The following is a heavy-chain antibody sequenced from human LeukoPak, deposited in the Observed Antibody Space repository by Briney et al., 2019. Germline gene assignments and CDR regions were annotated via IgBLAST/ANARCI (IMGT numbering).Heavy chain of an antibody. CDR1: GFTFDDYA. V-gene: IGHV3-9*01. Sequence: GGSLRLSCAASGFTFDDYAMHWVRQAPGRGLEGVSGISWNSGSIGYADSVKGRFTISRDNAKNSLYLQMNSLRAEDTALYYCARSGLGDPGIIAAAGFVDYWGQGTLVTVSS. CDR2: ISWNSGSI. CDR3: ARSGLGDPGIIAAAGFVDY. D-gene: IGHD6-13*01. J-gene: IGHJ4*02.